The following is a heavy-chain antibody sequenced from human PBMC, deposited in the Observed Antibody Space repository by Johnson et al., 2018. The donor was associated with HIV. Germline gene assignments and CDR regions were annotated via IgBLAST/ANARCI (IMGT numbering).Heavy chain of an antibody. CDR3: ANRGLLHDAFDI. Sequence: QVQLVESGGGVVQPGRPLRLSCAASGFILSGFGLHWVRQAPGKGLDRVVSISYDGSKKYYAASVRDRITISSDNSKYTLYLQMNSLRAEDTAVYYCANRGLLHDAFDIWGQGTMVTVSA. D-gene: IGHD4-23*01. V-gene: IGHV3-30*18. J-gene: IGHJ3*02. CDR2: ISYDGSKK. CDR1: GFILSGFG.